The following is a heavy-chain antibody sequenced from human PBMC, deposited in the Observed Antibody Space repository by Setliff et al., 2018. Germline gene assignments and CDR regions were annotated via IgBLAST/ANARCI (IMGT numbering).Heavy chain of an antibody. CDR1: GGTFSTYA. Sequence: GASVKVSCKASGGTFSTYAINWVRQATGQGLEWMGWMNPNSGNTGYAQKFQGRVTMTRNTSISTAYMELSSLRSEDTAVYYCARVPTYYYDSSGYYGDAFDIWGQGTMVTVSS. D-gene: IGHD3-22*01. J-gene: IGHJ3*02. CDR2: MNPNSGNT. V-gene: IGHV1-8*02. CDR3: ARVPTYYYDSSGYYGDAFDI.